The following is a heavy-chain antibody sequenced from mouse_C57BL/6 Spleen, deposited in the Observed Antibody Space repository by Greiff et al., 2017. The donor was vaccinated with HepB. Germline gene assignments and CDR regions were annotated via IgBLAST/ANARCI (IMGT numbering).Heavy chain of an antibody. CDR2: IHPNSGST. Sequence: VQLQQPGAELVKPGASVKLSCKASGYTFTSYWMHWVKQRPGQGLEWIGMIHPNSGSTNYNEKFKSKATLTVDKSSSTAYMQLSSLTSEDSAVYYCARGGSSAVVAREGYFDYWGQGTTLTVSS. J-gene: IGHJ2*01. V-gene: IGHV1-64*01. CDR3: ARGGSSAVVAREGYFDY. CDR1: GYTFTSYW. D-gene: IGHD1-1*01.